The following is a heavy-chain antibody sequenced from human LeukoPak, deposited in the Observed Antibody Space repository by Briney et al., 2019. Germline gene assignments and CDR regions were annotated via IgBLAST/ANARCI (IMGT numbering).Heavy chain of an antibody. V-gene: IGHV1-46*01. J-gene: IGHJ4*02. Sequence: GASVKVSCKSSGYAFTTYYMHWVRQAPGQGLEWMGIINPSGGSPTYAQKFRGRVTMTRDTSTNTIYMELSSLRSEDTAVYYCASVLYCGADCYSGRYFFDYWGQGTLVTVSS. CDR3: ASVLYCGADCYSGRYFFDY. CDR2: INPSGGSP. D-gene: IGHD2-21*02. CDR1: GYAFTTYY.